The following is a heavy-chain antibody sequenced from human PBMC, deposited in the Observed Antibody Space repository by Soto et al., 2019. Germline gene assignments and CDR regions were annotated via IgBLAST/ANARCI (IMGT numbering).Heavy chain of an antibody. Sequence: PETLSLTCTVSGGSISSYYWSWIRQPPGKGPEWSGYIYYSGSTNYNPSLKSRVTISVDTSKNQFSLKLSSVTAADTAVYYCAVTTYYYDSSKVSFDYWGQGTLVTVSS. CDR2: IYYSGST. CDR1: GGSISSYY. V-gene: IGHV4-59*01. J-gene: IGHJ4*02. CDR3: AVTTYYYDSSKVSFDY. D-gene: IGHD3-22*01.